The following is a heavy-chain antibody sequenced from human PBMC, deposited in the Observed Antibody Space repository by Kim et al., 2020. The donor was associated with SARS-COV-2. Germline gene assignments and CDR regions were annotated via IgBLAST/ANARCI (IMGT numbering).Heavy chain of an antibody. V-gene: IGHV4-34*01. Sequence: SETLSLTCTVYGGSFIGYSSSWIRQTPGKGLEWIGEISHIGNTHYNPSLKSRVTISRDTSKNHFSLSLTSVTAADTAVYYCARGVYMVAGFGYYFDSWG. CDR2: ISHIGNT. D-gene: IGHD3-10*01. J-gene: IGHJ4*01. CDR3: ARGVYMVAGFGYYFDS. CDR1: GGSFIGYS.